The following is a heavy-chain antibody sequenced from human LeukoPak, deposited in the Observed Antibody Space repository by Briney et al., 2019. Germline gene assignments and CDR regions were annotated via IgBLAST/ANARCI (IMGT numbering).Heavy chain of an antibody. CDR2: INHSGST. J-gene: IGHJ6*02. V-gene: IGHV4-34*01. CDR3: ASLRLLSSLESGDYYYYYGMDV. Sequence: PSETLSLTCAVYGGSFSGYYWSWIRQPPGKGLKWIGEINHSGSTNYNPSLKSRVTISVDTSKNQFSLKVSSVTAADTAVYYCASLRLLSSLESGDYYYYYGMDVWGQGTTVTVSS. CDR1: GGSFSGYY. D-gene: IGHD3-10*01.